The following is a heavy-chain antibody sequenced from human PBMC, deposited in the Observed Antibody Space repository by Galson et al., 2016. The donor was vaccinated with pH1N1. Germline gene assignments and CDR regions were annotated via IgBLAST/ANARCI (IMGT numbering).Heavy chain of an antibody. V-gene: IGHV4-31*03. CDR1: GGSISSGDYY. D-gene: IGHD4-17*01. CDR2: IYYSGST. CDR3: ARGSYGDYVHWFDP. J-gene: IGHJ5*02. Sequence: TLSLTCTVSGGSISSGDYYWSWIRQHPGKGLEWIGYIYYSGSTYYNPSLKSRVSISVYTSKNQFSLKLSSVTAADTAVYYCARGSYGDYVHWFDPWGQGTLVTVSS.